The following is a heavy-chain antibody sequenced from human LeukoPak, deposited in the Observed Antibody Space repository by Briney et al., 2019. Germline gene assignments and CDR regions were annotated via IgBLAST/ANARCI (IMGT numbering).Heavy chain of an antibody. D-gene: IGHD3-10*02. CDR1: GVTFSRYS. CDR2: ISSSGSTI. J-gene: IGHJ6*04. CDR3: AELGITMIGGV. V-gene: IGHV3-48*04. Sequence: GGSLRLSCAASGVTFSRYSMNWVRQAPGKGLEWVSYISSSGSTIYHADSVKGRFTISRDNAKNSLYLQMNSLRAEDTAVYYCAELGITMIGGVWGKGTTVTISS.